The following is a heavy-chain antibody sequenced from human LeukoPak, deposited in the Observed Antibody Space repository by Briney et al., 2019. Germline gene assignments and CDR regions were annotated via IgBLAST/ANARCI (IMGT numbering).Heavy chain of an antibody. CDR3: ARRPLHSQNYFDP. V-gene: IGHV5-51*01. CDR1: GDRLTSYW. CDR2: IFPGDSDT. D-gene: IGHD1-7*01. Sequence: GESPEIPCKASGDRLTSYWVALVRQKPGEGLEGMGTIFPGDSDTIYSPPFEGQVSISVDRSTTTASLHWSSLKASDTPIYYCARRPLHSQNYFDPWGQGTLVTVSP. J-gene: IGHJ5*02.